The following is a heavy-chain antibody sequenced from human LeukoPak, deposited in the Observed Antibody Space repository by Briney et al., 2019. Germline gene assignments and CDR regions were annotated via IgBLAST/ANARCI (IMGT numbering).Heavy chain of an antibody. Sequence: GGSLRLSCAASGFTFSSYSMDWVRQAPGKGLEWVSSISTSSIYIYYADSLKGRFTISRDNAKNSLYLQMNSLRAEDTAVYYCAKEVENSSGWYSHFDYWGQGTLVTVSS. D-gene: IGHD6-19*01. V-gene: IGHV3-21*01. CDR1: GFTFSSYS. J-gene: IGHJ4*02. CDR3: AKEVENSSGWYSHFDY. CDR2: ISTSSIYI.